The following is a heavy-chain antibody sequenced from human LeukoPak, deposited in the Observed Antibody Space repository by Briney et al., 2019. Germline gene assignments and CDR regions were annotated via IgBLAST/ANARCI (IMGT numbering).Heavy chain of an antibody. V-gene: IGHV1-46*01. CDR3: ARSLYDSSGYYYDPDAFDI. CDR2: INPSGGST. J-gene: IGHJ3*02. Sequence: AASVKVSCKASGYTFTSYYMHWVRQAPGQGLEWMGIINPSGGSTSYAQKFQGRVTMTRDMSTSTVYMELSSLRSEDTAVYYCARSLYDSSGYYYDPDAFDIWGQGTMVTVSS. CDR1: GYTFTSYY. D-gene: IGHD3-22*01.